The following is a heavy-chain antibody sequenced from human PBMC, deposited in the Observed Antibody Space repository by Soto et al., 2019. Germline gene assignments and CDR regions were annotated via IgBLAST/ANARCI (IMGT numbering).Heavy chain of an antibody. CDR3: ARGDSSGWYYQH. V-gene: IGHV1-3*01. CDR2: INAGNGNT. D-gene: IGHD6-19*01. J-gene: IGHJ1*01. Sequence: QVQLVQSGAEVKKPGASVKVSCKASGYTFTSYAMHWVRQAPGQRLEWMGWINAGNGNTKYSQKFQGRVTITRDTSASTAYMELSSLRSEDTAVYYCARGDSSGWYYQHWGQGTLVTVSS. CDR1: GYTFTSYA.